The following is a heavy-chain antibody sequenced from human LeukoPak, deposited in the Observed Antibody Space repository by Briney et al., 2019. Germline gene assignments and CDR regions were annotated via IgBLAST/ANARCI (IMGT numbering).Heavy chain of an antibody. CDR1: GFAFSSYA. J-gene: IGHJ5*02. Sequence: GGSLRLSCAASGFAFSSYAMSWVRQAPGKGLEWVSAISGSGGSTYYADSVKGRFTISRDNSKNTLYLQMNSLRAEDTAVYYCAKGYQLLGEVWFDPWGQGTLVTVSS. D-gene: IGHD2-2*01. CDR2: ISGSGGST. CDR3: AKGYQLLGEVWFDP. V-gene: IGHV3-23*01.